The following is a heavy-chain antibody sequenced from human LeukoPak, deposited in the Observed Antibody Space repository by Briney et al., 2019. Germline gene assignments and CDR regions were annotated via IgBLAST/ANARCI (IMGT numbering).Heavy chain of an antibody. Sequence: PSETLSLTCAVYGGSFSGYYWSWIRQPPGKGLEWIGEINHSGSTNYNPSLKSRVTISVDTSKNQFSLKLSSVTAADTAVYYCARHDYGDRIFQHWGQGTLVTVSS. D-gene: IGHD4-17*01. V-gene: IGHV4-34*01. CDR1: GGSFSGYY. CDR2: INHSGST. CDR3: ARHDYGDRIFQH. J-gene: IGHJ1*01.